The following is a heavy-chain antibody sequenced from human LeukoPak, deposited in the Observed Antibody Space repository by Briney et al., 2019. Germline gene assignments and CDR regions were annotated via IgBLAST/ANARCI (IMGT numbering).Heavy chain of an antibody. V-gene: IGHV4-39*07. Sequence: PSETLSLTCTVSGGSISSSSYYWGWIRQPPGKGLEWIGSIYHSGSTYYNPSLKIRVTISVDTAKNQFSLKLSSVTAADTAVYYCARDRSYDYVWGSYDAFDIWGQGTMVTVSS. J-gene: IGHJ3*02. D-gene: IGHD3-16*01. CDR2: IYHSGST. CDR1: GGSISSSSYY. CDR3: ARDRSYDYVWGSYDAFDI.